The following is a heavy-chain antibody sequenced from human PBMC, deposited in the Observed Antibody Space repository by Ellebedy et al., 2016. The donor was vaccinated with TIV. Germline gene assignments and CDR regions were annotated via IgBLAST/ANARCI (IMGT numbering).Heavy chain of an antibody. CDR2: ISSSSSTI. D-gene: IGHD1-26*01. CDR3: ARAPTTGGGGSIDY. CDR1: GFTFSSYS. V-gene: IGHV3-48*02. Sequence: GESLKISCAASGFTFSSYSMNWVRQAPGKGLEWVSYISSSSSTIYYADSVQGRFTISRDNAKNSLYLQMNSLRDEDTAVYYCARAPTTGGGGSIDYWGQGTLVTVSS. J-gene: IGHJ4*02.